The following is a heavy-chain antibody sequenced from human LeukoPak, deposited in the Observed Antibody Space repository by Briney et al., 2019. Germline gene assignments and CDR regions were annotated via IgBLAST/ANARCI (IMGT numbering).Heavy chain of an antibody. CDR1: GGSISSYY. CDR3: ARGPVSSSWYYRDY. Sequence: PSETLSLTCTVSGGSISSYYWSWIRQPAGKGLEWIGRIYSSGSTNYNPSLKSRVTMSLDTSKNQFSLKLSSVTAADTAVYYCARGPVSSSWYYRDYWGQGTLVTVSS. J-gene: IGHJ4*02. V-gene: IGHV4-4*07. D-gene: IGHD6-13*01. CDR2: IYSSGST.